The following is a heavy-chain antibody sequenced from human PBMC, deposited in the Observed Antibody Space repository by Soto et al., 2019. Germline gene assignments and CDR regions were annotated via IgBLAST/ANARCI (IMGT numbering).Heavy chain of an antibody. CDR3: ARRLWFGKWDNWFDP. Sequence: QVQLQQWGAGLLKPSETLSLTCAFYGGSFSGYYWTWIRQPPGKGLEWIGEINHGGSAKYNPSLKSRVTISIDTSKNQFSLKLSSVTAADTAVYFCARRLWFGKWDNWFDPWGQGALVTVSS. V-gene: IGHV4-34*01. CDR1: GGSFSGYY. D-gene: IGHD3-10*01. CDR2: INHGGSA. J-gene: IGHJ5*02.